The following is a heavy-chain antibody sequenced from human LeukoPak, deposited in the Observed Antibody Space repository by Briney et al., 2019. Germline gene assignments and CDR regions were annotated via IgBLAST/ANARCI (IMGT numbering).Heavy chain of an antibody. CDR3: ARGMTEPNFDY. V-gene: IGHV4-34*01. CDR2: INHSGST. CDR1: GGSFSGYY. J-gene: IGHJ4*02. D-gene: IGHD1-14*01. Sequence: SETLSLTCAVYGGSFSGYYWSWIRQPPGKGLEWIGEINHSGSTNYNPSLKSRVTISVDTSKNQFSLKLSSVTAADTAVYYCARGMTEPNFDYWGQGTLVTVSS.